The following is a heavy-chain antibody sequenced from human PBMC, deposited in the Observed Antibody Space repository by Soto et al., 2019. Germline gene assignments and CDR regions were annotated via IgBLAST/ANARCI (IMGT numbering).Heavy chain of an antibody. CDR3: ARDRDYYDSSGYYYG. J-gene: IGHJ4*02. Sequence: GGSLRLSCAASGFTVSSNYMSWVRQAPGKGLEWVSVIYSGGSTYYADSVKGRFTISRDNSKNTLYLQMNSLRAEDTAVYYCARDRDYYDSSGYYYGWGQGTLVTVSS. V-gene: IGHV3-53*01. D-gene: IGHD3-22*01. CDR2: IYSGGST. CDR1: GFTVSSNY.